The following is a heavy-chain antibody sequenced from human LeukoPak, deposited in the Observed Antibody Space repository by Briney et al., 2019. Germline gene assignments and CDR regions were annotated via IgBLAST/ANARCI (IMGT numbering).Heavy chain of an antibody. D-gene: IGHD3-22*01. J-gene: IGHJ2*01. CDR2: ISSSGST. Sequence: PSQTLSLTCTVSGDSISSGDYYWSWIRQPAGKGLEWIGRISSSGSTNYNPSLKSRVTISVDTSKNQFSLKLSSVTAADTAVYYCARHEYDSSGYYYGPGKWYFDLWGRGTLVTVSS. CDR1: GDSISSGDYY. V-gene: IGHV4-61*02. CDR3: ARHEYDSSGYYYGPGKWYFDL.